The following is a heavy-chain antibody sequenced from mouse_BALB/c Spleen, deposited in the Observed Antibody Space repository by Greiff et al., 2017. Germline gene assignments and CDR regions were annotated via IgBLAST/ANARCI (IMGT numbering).Heavy chain of an antibody. CDR2: INPSSGYT. J-gene: IGHJ2*01. Sequence: QVQLKESGAELARPGASVKMSCKASGYTFTSYTMHWVKQRPGQGLEWIGYINPSSGYTNYNQKFKDKATLTADKSSSTAYMQLSSLTSEDSAVYYCAREGTTVVYFDYWGQGTTLTVSS. CDR3: AREGTTVVYFDY. V-gene: IGHV1-4*01. CDR1: GYTFTSYT. D-gene: IGHD1-1*01.